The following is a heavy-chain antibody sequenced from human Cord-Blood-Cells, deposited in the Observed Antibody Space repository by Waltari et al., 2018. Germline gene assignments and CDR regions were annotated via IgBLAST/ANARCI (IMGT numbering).Heavy chain of an antibody. J-gene: IGHJ5*02. Sequence: EVQLVESGGVVVQHGGSLRLSCAASGFIFDDYAMHWLRQAPGKGLEWVSLISWDGGSTYYADSVKGRFTISRDNSKNSLYLQMNSLRAEDTALYYCAKGAAAGNWFDPWGQGTLVTVSS. CDR2: ISWDGGST. V-gene: IGHV3-43D*03. D-gene: IGHD6-13*01. CDR3: AKGAAAGNWFDP. CDR1: GFIFDDYA.